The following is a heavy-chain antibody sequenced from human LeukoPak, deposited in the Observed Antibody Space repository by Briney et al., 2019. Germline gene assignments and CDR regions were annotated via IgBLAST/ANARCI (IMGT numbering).Heavy chain of an antibody. CDR3: ARARGAFDI. Sequence: SETLSLTCTVSGGSMSSYYWSWIRQPPGKGLEWIGYIYYSGSTKYNPSLKSRVTISVDTSKNQFSLKLSSVTAADTAVYYCARARGAFDIWGQGTMVTVSS. CDR2: IYYSGST. D-gene: IGHD3-10*01. V-gene: IGHV4-59*01. CDR1: GGSMSSYY. J-gene: IGHJ3*02.